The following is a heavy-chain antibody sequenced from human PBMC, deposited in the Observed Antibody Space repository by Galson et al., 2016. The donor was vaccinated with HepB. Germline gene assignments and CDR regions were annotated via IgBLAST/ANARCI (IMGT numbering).Heavy chain of an antibody. Sequence: SLRLSCAASGFTSSNYDMSWVRQAPGKGLQWVSVVRASGNGGGTHYADSVKGRFTISRDTSKNTLYLQMNSLRAEDTAVYYCAILGMYYRDTSDYFTEDFWGQGTLVTVSS. CDR2: VRASGNGGGT. V-gene: IGHV3-23*01. J-gene: IGHJ4*02. D-gene: IGHD3-22*01. CDR1: GFTSSNYD. CDR3: AILGMYYRDTSDYFTEDF.